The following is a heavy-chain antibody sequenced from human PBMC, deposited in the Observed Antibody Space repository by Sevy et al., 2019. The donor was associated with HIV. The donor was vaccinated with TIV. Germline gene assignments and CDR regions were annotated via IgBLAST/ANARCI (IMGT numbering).Heavy chain of an antibody. D-gene: IGHD2-21*01. V-gene: IGHV3-15*01. CDR1: GFTFSNAW. Sequence: GSLRLSCAASGFTFSNAWMSWVRQAPGKGLEWVGRIKSKTDGGTTDYAAPVKGRFTISRDDSKNTLYLQMNSLKTEDTAVYYCTTDPPYCSRPFCYYYSGMDFWGQGTTVTVSS. CDR3: TTDPPYCSRPFCYYYSGMDF. J-gene: IGHJ6*02. CDR2: IKSKTDGGTT.